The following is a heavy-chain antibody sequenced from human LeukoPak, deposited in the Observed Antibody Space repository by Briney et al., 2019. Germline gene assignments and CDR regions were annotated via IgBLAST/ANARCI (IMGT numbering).Heavy chain of an antibody. V-gene: IGHV3-30*07. J-gene: IGHJ4*02. Sequence: PGRSLRLSCAASGFTFSSYAMHWVRQAPGKGLEWVAVISYDGSNKYYADSVKGRFTISRDNSKNTLYLQMNSLRAEDTAVYYCAKVVAVYDISTGYPSHFDYWGQGTLVTVSS. CDR1: GFTFSSYA. D-gene: IGHD3-9*01. CDR2: ISYDGSNK. CDR3: AKVVAVYDISTGYPSHFDY.